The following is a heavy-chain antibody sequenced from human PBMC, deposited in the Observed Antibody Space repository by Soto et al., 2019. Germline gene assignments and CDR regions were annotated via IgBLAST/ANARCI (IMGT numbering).Heavy chain of an antibody. CDR1: GGSISSDY. CDR2: IYYSGST. D-gene: IGHD3-10*01. CDR3: ARDRGGETRRYAMDV. J-gene: IGHJ6*02. V-gene: IGHV4-59*01. Sequence: PSETLSLTCTVSGGSISSDYWSWVRQPPVKGLEWIGYIYYSGSTNYNPSLKSRVTISVDTSKNQFSLKLSSVTAADTAVYYCARDRGGETRRYAMDVWGQGTTVTVSS.